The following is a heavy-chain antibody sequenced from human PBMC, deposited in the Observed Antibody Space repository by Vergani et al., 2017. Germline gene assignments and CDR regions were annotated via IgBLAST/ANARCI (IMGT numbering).Heavy chain of an antibody. V-gene: IGHV1-2*04. CDR2: INPNSGGT. CDR3: ARDVGLLVPAYVMDG. J-gene: IGHJ6*02. D-gene: IGHD6-13*01. CDR1: GYTFTGYY. Sequence: QVQLVQSGAEVKKPGASVKVSCKASGYTFTGYYMHWVRQDPGQGLEWMGWINPNSGGTNYAQKFQGWVSMTRDTSISTAYMELSRLRSDDTAVYYCARDVGLLVPAYVMDGWGQGTTVTVSS.